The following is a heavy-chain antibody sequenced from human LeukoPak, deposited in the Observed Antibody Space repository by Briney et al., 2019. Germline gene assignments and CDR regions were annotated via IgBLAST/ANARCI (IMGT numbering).Heavy chain of an antibody. CDR2: IYYSGST. V-gene: IGHV4-39*07. CDR3: ARDVSGVSSVVEFDY. Sequence: PSETLSLTCTVSGGSISSSSYYWGWIRQPPGKGLEWMGSIYYSGSTYYNPSLKSRVTISVDTSKNQFSLKLSSVTAADTAVYYCARDVSGVSSVVEFDYWGQGTLVTVSS. CDR1: GGSISSSSYY. D-gene: IGHD3-3*01. J-gene: IGHJ4*02.